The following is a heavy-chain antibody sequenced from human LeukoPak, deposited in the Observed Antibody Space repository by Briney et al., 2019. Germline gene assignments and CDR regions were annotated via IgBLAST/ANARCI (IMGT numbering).Heavy chain of an antibody. CDR2: ISSSSSYI. V-gene: IGHV3-21*01. J-gene: IGHJ6*03. CDR3: ARDYGSLVFGVVTQTAYYYYYYMDV. CDR1: GFTFSSYS. D-gene: IGHD3-3*01. Sequence: GGSLRLSCAASGFTFSSYSMNWVRQAPGKGLEWVSSISSSSSYIYYADSVKGRFTISRDNAKNSLYLQMNSLRAEDTAVYYCARDYGSLVFGVVTQTAYYYYYYMDVWGKGTTVTVSS.